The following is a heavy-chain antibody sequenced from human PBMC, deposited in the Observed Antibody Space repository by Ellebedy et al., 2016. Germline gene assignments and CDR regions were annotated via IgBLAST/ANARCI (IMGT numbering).Heavy chain of an antibody. J-gene: IGHJ3*02. CDR3: ARRPTADFWSGYYKGGAFDI. Sequence: ASVKVSXXASGYTFTSYDINWVRQATGQGLEWMGWMNPNSGNTGYAQKFQGRVTMTRNTSISTAYMELSSLRSEDTAVYYCARRPTADFWSGYYKGGAFDIWGQGTMVTVSS. V-gene: IGHV1-8*01. CDR1: GYTFTSYD. D-gene: IGHD3-3*01. CDR2: MNPNSGNT.